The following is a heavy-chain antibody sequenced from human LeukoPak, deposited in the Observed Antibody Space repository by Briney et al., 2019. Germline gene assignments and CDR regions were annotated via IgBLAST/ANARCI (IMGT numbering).Heavy chain of an antibody. CDR3: TRYNNDHFDY. CDR1: GFTFGGYA. CDR2: IAYDGSRA. V-gene: IGHV3-33*01. D-gene: IGHD1-14*01. J-gene: IGHJ4*02. Sequence: PGGSLSPSCAGSGFTFGGYAMHWFRQPPGKGLEWVAVIAYDGSRAFYAESVKGRFTISRDNSKNTMSVQMDDLRAEDTAVYYCTRYNNDHFDYWGQGTLVTVSS.